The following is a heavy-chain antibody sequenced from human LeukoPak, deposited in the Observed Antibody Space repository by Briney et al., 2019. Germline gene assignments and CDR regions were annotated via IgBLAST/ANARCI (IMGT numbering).Heavy chain of an antibody. CDR2: INAGNGNT. CDR3: ARGAPFIVVVVAASDFDY. J-gene: IGHJ4*02. Sequence: ASVKVSCKASGYTFTSYAIHWVRQAPGQRLEWMGWINAGNGNTKYSQKFQGRVTITRDTSASTTYMELSSLRSEDTAVYSCARGAPFIVVVVAASDFDYWGQGTLVTVSS. CDR1: GYTFTSYA. V-gene: IGHV1-3*01. D-gene: IGHD2-15*01.